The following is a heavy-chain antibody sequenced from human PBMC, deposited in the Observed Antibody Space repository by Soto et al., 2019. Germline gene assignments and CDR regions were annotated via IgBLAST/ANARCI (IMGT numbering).Heavy chain of an antibody. CDR2: ISKSGDST. D-gene: IGHD3-10*01. CDR1: GVTFTSYA. CDR3: AKGSFGFDY. V-gene: IGHV3-23*01. Sequence: GGSLRLSCAASGVTFTSYAMTWVRQVPGEGLQWVSAISKSGDSTYYADSVKGRFTTSRDNSKNTLYLQMNSLRAEDTAIYYCAKGSFGFDYWGQGTLVTVSS. J-gene: IGHJ4*02.